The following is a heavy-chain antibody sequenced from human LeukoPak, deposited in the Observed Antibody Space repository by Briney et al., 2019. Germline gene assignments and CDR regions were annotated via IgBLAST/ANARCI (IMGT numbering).Heavy chain of an antibody. CDR2: IDPNSGGT. Sequence: ASVKVSCKASGYPFTDYYMHWLRQAPGQGLEWMGWIDPNSGGTNYAQNFQGRVTMTRGTSISTAYMDLSSLRSDDTAVYYCATSPLGAYFDYWGQGTLVTVSS. CDR3: ATSPLGAYFDY. V-gene: IGHV1-2*02. D-gene: IGHD1-26*01. J-gene: IGHJ4*02. CDR1: GYPFTDYY.